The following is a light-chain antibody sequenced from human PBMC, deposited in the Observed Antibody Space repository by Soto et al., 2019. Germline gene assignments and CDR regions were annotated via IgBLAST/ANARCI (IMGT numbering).Light chain of an antibody. V-gene: IGKV2-28*01. Sequence: DIVMTQSPLSLSVTPGEPASISCRSSQSLLYSNGYNYLDWYLQKPGQSPQLLIYLGSNRASGVPDRFSGSGSGTDFTLKISRVEAEDVGIYYCMQALEIPETSGQGTKVDIK. CDR1: QSLLYSNGYNY. J-gene: IGKJ1*01. CDR3: MQALEIPET. CDR2: LGS.